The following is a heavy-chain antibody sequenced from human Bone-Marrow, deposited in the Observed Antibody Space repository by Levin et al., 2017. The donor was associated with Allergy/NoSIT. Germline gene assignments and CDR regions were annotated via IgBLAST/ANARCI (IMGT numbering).Heavy chain of an antibody. CDR2: TSYDGSDK. CDR1: GFTFSSYG. V-gene: IGHV3-30*18. J-gene: IGHJ2*01. D-gene: IGHD3-16*01. Sequence: GGSLRLSCAASGFTFSSYGMDWVRQAPGKGLEWVAMTSYDGSDKNYGNSVKGRFTISRDNSGSTLYLQMNSLRPEDTAVYFCAKGTGGRGRYFDVWGRGTLVTVSS. CDR3: AKGTGGRGRYFDV.